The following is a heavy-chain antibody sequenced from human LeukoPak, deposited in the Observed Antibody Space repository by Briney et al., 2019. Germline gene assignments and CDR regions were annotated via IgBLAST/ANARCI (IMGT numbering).Heavy chain of an antibody. CDR2: IYYSGST. CDR1: GGSISSYY. Sequence: SETLSLTCTVSGGSISSYYWSWIRQPPGKGLGWIGYIYYSGSTNYNPSLKSRVTISVDTSKNQFSLKLSSVTAADTAVYYCARVGNYYGSGSYYYYYYYGMDVWGQGTTVTVSS. V-gene: IGHV4-59*01. J-gene: IGHJ6*02. D-gene: IGHD3-10*01. CDR3: ARVGNYYGSGSYYYYYYYGMDV.